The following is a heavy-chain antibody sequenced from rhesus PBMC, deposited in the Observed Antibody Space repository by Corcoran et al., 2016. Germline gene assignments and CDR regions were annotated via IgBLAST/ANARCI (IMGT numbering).Heavy chain of an antibody. Sequence: VQLVQSGAEVKKPGSSVKVSCKASGFTFSNYYMHWVRQAQGKGLEWVGLIKNKANSYTTEYAAAVKGRFTISRDDSKNTLYLQMSSLKTEDTALYYCTVVDYWGQGVLVTVSS. V-gene: IGHV3-13*01. CDR2: IKNKANSYTT. CDR1: GFTFSNYY. CDR3: TVVDY. J-gene: IGHJ4*01.